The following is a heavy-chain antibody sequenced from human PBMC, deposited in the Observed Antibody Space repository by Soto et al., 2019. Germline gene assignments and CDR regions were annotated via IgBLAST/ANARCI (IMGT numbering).Heavy chain of an antibody. CDR3: ARGSGWYYY. CDR1: GGPIRSHD. CDR2: IYSSGST. D-gene: IGHD6-19*01. J-gene: IGHJ4*02. V-gene: IGHV4-4*08. Sequence: ASQPLPVRNTVSGGPIRSHDGRWIRQPPGKGLEWIGYIYSSGSTNYNPSLKSRVTISVDTSKNQFSLKLSSVTAADTAVYYCARGSGWYYYWGQGTLVTVSS.